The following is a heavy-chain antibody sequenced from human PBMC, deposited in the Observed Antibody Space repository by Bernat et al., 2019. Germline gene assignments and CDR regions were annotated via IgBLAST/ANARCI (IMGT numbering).Heavy chain of an antibody. J-gene: IGHJ4*02. CDR2: ISSSSSTI. D-gene: IGHD3-22*01. CDR3: ARAQPNYYDSSGYYYFDY. CDR1: GFTFSSYS. Sequence: EVQLVESGGGLVQPGGSLRLSCAASGFTFSSYSMNWVRQAPGKGLEWVSYISSSSSTIYYADSVKGRFTISRDNAKNSLYLQMNSLRDEDTAVYYCARAQPNYYDSSGYYYFDYWGQGTLVTVSS. V-gene: IGHV3-48*02.